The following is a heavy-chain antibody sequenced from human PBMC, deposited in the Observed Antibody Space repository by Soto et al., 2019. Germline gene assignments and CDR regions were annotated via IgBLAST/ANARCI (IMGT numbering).Heavy chain of an antibody. J-gene: IGHJ6*02. CDR1: GFTFSTYA. Sequence: QVQLVESGGGVVQPGRSLRLSCAASGFTFSTYAMHWVRQAPGKGLEWVAVISYDESNKYYADSVRGRFTISRDNSKNTLYLQMNSLRAEDTAVYYCGRERLDSKYASYGMDVWGQGTTVTVS. V-gene: IGHV3-30-3*01. CDR2: ISYDESNK. CDR3: GRERLDSKYASYGMDV. D-gene: IGHD4-4*01.